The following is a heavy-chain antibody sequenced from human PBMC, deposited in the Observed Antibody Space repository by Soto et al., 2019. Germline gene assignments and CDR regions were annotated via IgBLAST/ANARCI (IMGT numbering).Heavy chain of an antibody. CDR2: LDSGGSST. D-gene: IGHD3-10*01. J-gene: IGHJ4*02. Sequence: GGSLRLSCAASGFTFSSYWMYWFRQAPGKGLVWVSRLDSGGSSTTYADSVKGRFTISRDNAKNTLYLQMNGLRAEDTAVYYCARWFTYGNFDYFDYWGQGTHVTVSS. CDR3: ARWFTYGNFDYFDY. V-gene: IGHV3-74*01. CDR1: GFTFSSYW.